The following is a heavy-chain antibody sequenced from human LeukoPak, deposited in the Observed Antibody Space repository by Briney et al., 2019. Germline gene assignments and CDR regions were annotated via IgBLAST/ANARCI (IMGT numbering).Heavy chain of an antibody. CDR3: ARDRGYYYDSSGYYESLPSDY. CDR2: ISAYNGNT. Sequence: ASVKVSRKASGYTFTSYGISWVRQAPGQGLEWMGWISAYNGNTNYAQKLQGRVTMTTDTSTSTAYMELRSLRSGDTAVYYCARDRGYYYDSSGYYESLPSDYWGQGTLVTVSS. D-gene: IGHD3-22*01. V-gene: IGHV1-18*01. J-gene: IGHJ4*02. CDR1: GYTFTSYG.